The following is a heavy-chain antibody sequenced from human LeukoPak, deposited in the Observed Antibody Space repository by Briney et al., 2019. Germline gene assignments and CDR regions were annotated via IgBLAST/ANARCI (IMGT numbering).Heavy chain of an antibody. CDR3: AREVRGYGDYVPSSFDY. CDR2: VNHSGST. V-gene: IGHV4-34*01. D-gene: IGHD4-17*01. J-gene: IGHJ4*02. CDR1: GGSFSGYY. Sequence: SETLSLTCAVYGGSFSGYYWSWIRQPPGKGLEWIGEVNHSGSTNYNPSLKSRVTISVDTSKNQFSLKLSSVTAADTAVYYCAREVRGYGDYVPSSFDYWGQGTLVTVSS.